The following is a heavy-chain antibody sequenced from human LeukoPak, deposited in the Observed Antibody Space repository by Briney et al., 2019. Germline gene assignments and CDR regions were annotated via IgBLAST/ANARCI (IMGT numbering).Heavy chain of an antibody. CDR2: IWYDGREK. Sequence: GRSLRLSCAASGFTFSTYGMQWVRQAPGKGLEWVAAIWYDGREKYYADSVKGRFTISRDNSKNTLYVQMNSLRAEDTAVYYCARDVSSGYLCFDYWGQGTLVTVSS. CDR3: ARDVSSGYLCFDY. D-gene: IGHD3-22*01. J-gene: IGHJ4*02. CDR1: GFTFSTYG. V-gene: IGHV3-33*01.